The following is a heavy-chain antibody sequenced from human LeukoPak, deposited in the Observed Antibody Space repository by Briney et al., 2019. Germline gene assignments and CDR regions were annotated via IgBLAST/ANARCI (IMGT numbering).Heavy chain of an antibody. CDR1: GGTFSSYA. V-gene: IGHV1-69*04. CDR2: IIPILGIA. Sequence: ASVKVSCKASGGTFSSYAISWVRQAPGQGLEWMGRIIPILGIANYAQKFQGRVTITADKSTSTAYMELSSLRSEDTAVYYCARADTATYVDYWGQGTLVTVSS. CDR3: ARADTATYVDY. D-gene: IGHD5-18*01. J-gene: IGHJ4*02.